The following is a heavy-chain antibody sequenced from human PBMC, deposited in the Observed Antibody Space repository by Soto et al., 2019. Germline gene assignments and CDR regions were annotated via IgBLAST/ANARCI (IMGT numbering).Heavy chain of an antibody. D-gene: IGHD6-6*01. J-gene: IGHJ4*02. V-gene: IGHV3-30*18. CDR1: GCTFSRYG. CDR3: AKGPYHPRSIAALDY. Sequence: QVQLVESGGGVVQPGRSLRLSCAASGCTFSRYGMHWVRQAPGKGLEWVAVISYDGSNKYYADSVKGRFTISRDNSKNTLYLQMNSLRAENTAVYYCAKGPYHPRSIAALDYWGQGTLVTVSS. CDR2: ISYDGSNK.